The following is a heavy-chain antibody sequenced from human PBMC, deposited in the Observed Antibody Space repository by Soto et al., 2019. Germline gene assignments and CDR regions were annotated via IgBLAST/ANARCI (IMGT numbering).Heavy chain of an antibody. J-gene: IGHJ4*02. CDR3: ARSGLYYDYVWGSYRPRYYIDY. CDR1: GGSTSSYY. V-gene: IGHV4-59*01. CDR2: IYYSGST. Sequence: PSETLSLTCSVSGGSTSSYYWSWIRQPPGKGLEWIGYIYYSGSTDYSPSLKSRVTMSIDTSQNQVSLKLTSVTTADTDVYYCARSGLYYDYVWGSYRPRYYIDYCGQGTLVTVSS. D-gene: IGHD3-16*02.